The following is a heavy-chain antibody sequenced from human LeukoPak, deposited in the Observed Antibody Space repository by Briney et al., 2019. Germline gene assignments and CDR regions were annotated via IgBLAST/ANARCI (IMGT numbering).Heavy chain of an antibody. V-gene: IGHV4-34*01. CDR3: ARGGGIVVVPAAMGYAFDI. D-gene: IGHD2-2*01. J-gene: IGHJ3*02. CDR1: GGSFSGYY. Sequence: PAEPLSLTCALYGGSFSGYYWSWIRQPPGKGLEWIGEINHSESTKYNPSLKSRVTISVDTSKNQFSLKLTSVTAADTAVYYCARGGGIVVVPAAMGYAFDIWGQGTMVTVSS. CDR2: INHSEST.